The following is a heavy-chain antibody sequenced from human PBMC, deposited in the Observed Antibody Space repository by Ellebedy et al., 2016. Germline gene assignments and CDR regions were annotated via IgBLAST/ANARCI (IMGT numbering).Heavy chain of an antibody. D-gene: IGHD3-3*01. J-gene: IGHJ5*02. Sequence: GGSLRLXCEASGFTFSHYAMHWVRQAPGKGLEWVSVLYSSGSAYYSDSVKGRFTISRDDASNTLYLEMGSLRVDDTAVYYCARGRNYYDFWGAGDHWGQGTLVTVSS. CDR1: GFTFSHYA. V-gene: IGHV3-53*01. CDR2: LYSSGSA. CDR3: ARGRNYYDFWGAGDH.